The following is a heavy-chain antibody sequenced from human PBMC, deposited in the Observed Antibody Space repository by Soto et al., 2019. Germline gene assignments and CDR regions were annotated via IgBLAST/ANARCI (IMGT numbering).Heavy chain of an antibody. CDR2: IKSKTDGGTT. V-gene: IGHV3-15*01. J-gene: IGHJ6*02. CDR1: GFTFSNAW. CDR3: TTASRAGAILSQGYYSYGMDV. Sequence: EVQLVESGGGLVKPGGSLRLSCAASGFTFSNAWMSWVRQAPGKGLEWVGRIKSKTDGGTTDYAAPVKGRFTISRDDSINTMYLQMNSLTTEDTAVYYCTTASRAGAILSQGYYSYGMDVWGQGTTVTVSS. D-gene: IGHD2-15*01.